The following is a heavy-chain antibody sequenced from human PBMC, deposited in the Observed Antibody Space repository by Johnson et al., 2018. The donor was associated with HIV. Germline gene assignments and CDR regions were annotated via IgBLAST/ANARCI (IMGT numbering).Heavy chain of an antibody. J-gene: IGHJ3*02. CDR2: ITGSGGT. Sequence: VQLLESGGGLVQAGGSLRLSCAASGFTFNSYVMSWVRQAPGKGLEWVSSITGSGGTYYADSVKGRFTISRGNSKNTLYLQMNSLNTEDTAVYYCARDLTYYNFWSGYWGDAFDIWGQGTMVTVSS. V-gene: IGHV3-23*01. D-gene: IGHD3-3*01. CDR3: ARDLTYYNFWSGYWGDAFDI. CDR1: GFTFNSYV.